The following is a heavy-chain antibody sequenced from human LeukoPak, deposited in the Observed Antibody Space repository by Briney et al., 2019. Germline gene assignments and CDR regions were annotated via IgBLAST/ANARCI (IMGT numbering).Heavy chain of an antibody. J-gene: IGHJ4*02. V-gene: IGHV3-23*01. D-gene: IGHD2-15*01. CDR3: VKSPLNLGYCSGGSCHHFDY. Sequence: GGSLRLSCVGSGFTFSSCAMIWVRQTPGKGLEWVSVISGTGGTTYDADSVKGRFTISRDNSKNTLYLQMNSLRAEDTAVYYYVKSPLNLGYCSGGSCHHFDYWGQGTLVTVSS. CDR1: GFTFSSCA. CDR2: ISGTGGTT.